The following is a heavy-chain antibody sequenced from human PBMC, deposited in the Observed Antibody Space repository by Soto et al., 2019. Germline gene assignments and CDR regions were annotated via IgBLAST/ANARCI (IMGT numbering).Heavy chain of an antibody. CDR3: TRGKGAFAY. D-gene: IGHD1-26*01. CDR2: IRSKAYGGTT. CDR1: GFTFGDYA. V-gene: IGHV3-49*04. J-gene: IGHJ4*02. Sequence: GGSLRLSCTASGFTFGDYAMSWVRQAPGKGLEWVGFIRSKAYGGTTEYAASVKGRFTISRDDSKSIAYLQMNILKTEVTAVYYCTRGKGAFAYCGQGPLVTVSS.